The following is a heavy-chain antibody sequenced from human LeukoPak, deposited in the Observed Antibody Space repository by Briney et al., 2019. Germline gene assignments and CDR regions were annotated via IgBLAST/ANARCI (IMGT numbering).Heavy chain of an antibody. CDR3: ARDGSYSSSWAYYYYGMDV. D-gene: IGHD6-13*01. J-gene: IGHJ6*02. CDR1: GGSISSGDYY. V-gene: IGHV4-61*08. Sequence: SETLSLTCTVSGGSISSGDYYWSWIRQPPGKGLEWIGYIYYSGSTNYNPSLKSRVTISVDTSKNQFSLKLSSVTAADTAVYYCARDGSYSSSWAYYYYGMDVWGQGTTVTVSS. CDR2: IYYSGST.